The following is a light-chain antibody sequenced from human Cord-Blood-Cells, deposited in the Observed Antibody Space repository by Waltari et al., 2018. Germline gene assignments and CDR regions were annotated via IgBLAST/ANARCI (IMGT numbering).Light chain of an antibody. CDR3: GTWDSSLSAVV. Sequence: QSVLTQPPSVSAAPGQKVTISCSGSSSNIGNNYVSWYQQLPGTAPKLLIYDKNKRPSGIPDRFSGSKSGTTATLGITGLQTVDEADYYCGTWDSSLSAVVFGGGTKLTVL. CDR1: SSNIGNNY. CDR2: DKN. J-gene: IGLJ2*01. V-gene: IGLV1-51*01.